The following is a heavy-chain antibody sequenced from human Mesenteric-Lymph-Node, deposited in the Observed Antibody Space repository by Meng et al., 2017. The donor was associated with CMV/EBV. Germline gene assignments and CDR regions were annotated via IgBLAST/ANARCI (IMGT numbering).Heavy chain of an antibody. CDR1: GCSISSGGYY. J-gene: IGHJ4*02. V-gene: IGHV4-31*03. Sequence: CTVSGCSISSGGYYWSWIRQHPGKGMGWIGYIYYSGSTYYNPSLKSRVSISVDTSKNQFSLKLSSVAAADAAVYYCAGGRDGYNYADYWGQGTLVTVSS. D-gene: IGHD5-24*01. CDR3: AGGRDGYNYADY. CDR2: IYYSGST.